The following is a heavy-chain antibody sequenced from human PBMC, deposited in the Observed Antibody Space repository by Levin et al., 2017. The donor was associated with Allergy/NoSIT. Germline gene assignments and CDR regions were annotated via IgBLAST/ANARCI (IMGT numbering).Heavy chain of an antibody. CDR3: TKGFSSGWFYPLDY. CDR2: ISYDGSNK. V-gene: IGHV3-30*18. J-gene: IGHJ4*02. CDR1: GFNFRSYG. D-gene: IGHD6-19*01. Sequence: LSLTCAASGFNFRSYGMHWVRQAPGKGLEWVAVISYDGSNKYYADSVKGRFTISRDNSKNTLDLQINNLRAEDTALYYCTKGFSSGWFYPLDYWGQGTLVTVSS.